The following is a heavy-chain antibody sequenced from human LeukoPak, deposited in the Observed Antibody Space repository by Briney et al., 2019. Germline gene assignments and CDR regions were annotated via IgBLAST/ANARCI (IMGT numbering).Heavy chain of an antibody. CDR2: IHYNGIT. D-gene: IGHD5-18*01. CDR3: ARHGYSYGYFDY. CDR1: GSMYNYY. V-gene: IGHV4-59*08. J-gene: IGHJ4*02. Sequence: SETLSLTCTVSGSMYNYYWSWIRQPPGKGLEWIGYIHYNGITNYNPSLKSRVTMSLDTSKNQVSLKLNSVTAADTAVYYCARHGYSYGYFDYWGQGTLVTVSS.